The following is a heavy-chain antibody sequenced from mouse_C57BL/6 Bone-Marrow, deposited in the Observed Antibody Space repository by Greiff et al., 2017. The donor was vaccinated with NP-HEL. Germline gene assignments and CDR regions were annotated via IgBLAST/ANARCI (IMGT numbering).Heavy chain of an antibody. D-gene: IGHD1-1*01. Sequence: QVQLQQPGAELVKPGASVKLSCKASGYTFTSYWMQWVKQRPGQGLEWIGEIDPSDSYTNYNQKFKGKATLTVDTSSSTAYMQLSSLTSEDSAVYYCASAEYYGLDFDYWGQGTTLTVSS. CDR1: GYTFTSYW. CDR3: ASAEYYGLDFDY. V-gene: IGHV1-50*01. J-gene: IGHJ2*01. CDR2: IDPSDSYT.